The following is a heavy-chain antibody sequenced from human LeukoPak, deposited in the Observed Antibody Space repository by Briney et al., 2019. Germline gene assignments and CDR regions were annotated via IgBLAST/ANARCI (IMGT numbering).Heavy chain of an antibody. D-gene: IGHD3-10*01. CDR3: TRNLHIVYYGSGSLDY. J-gene: IGHJ4*02. Sequence: GGSLRLSCAASGFTFGSYGIHWVRQAPGKGLEWVAVIWYDGSNKYYADSVKGRFTISRDNSKNTLYLQMNSLRAEDTAVYYCTRNLHIVYYGSGSLDYWGQGTLVTVSS. V-gene: IGHV3-33*01. CDR2: IWYDGSNK. CDR1: GFTFGSYG.